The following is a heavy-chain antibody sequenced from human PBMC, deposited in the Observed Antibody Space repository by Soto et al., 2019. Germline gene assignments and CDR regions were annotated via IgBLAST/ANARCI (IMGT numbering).Heavy chain of an antibody. J-gene: IGHJ6*02. Sequence: DVKLVESGGGLVQPGASLRLSCEVSGFTFSMYSLSWVRQSPGKGLEWVAKIPQDGVDGHYADSVKGRFTISRDNGKNSLYLQLNNRRAEDTAVYYCARDHLILPAHDFFYGSDVWGRGATVTVSS. CDR3: ARDHLILPAHDFFYGSDV. CDR2: IPQDGVDG. D-gene: IGHD2-21*02. V-gene: IGHV3-7*03. CDR1: GFTFSMYS.